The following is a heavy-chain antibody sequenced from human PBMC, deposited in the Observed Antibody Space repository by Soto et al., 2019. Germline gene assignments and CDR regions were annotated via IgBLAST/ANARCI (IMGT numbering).Heavy chain of an antibody. CDR2: ISSSSSYI. V-gene: IGHV3-21*01. CDR1: GFTFSSYS. Sequence: GGSLRLSCAASGFTFSSYSMNWVRQAPGKGLEWVSSISSSSSYIYYADSVKGRFTISRDNAKNSLYLQMNSLRAEDTAVYYCARFAMAPGYYGMDVWGQGTTVTVSS. D-gene: IGHD2-2*01. J-gene: IGHJ6*02. CDR3: ARFAMAPGYYGMDV.